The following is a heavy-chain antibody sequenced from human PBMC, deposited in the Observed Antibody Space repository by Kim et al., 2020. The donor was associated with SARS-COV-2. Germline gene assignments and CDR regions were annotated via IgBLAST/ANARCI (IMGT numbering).Heavy chain of an antibody. V-gene: IGHV4-39*07. D-gene: IGHD1-26*01. J-gene: IGHJ2*01. Sequence: TYYNPSLKSRVTISVDTSKHQFSLKLSSVTAADTAVYYCARSGGYWYFDLWGRGTLVTVSS. CDR3: ARSGGYWYFDL. CDR2: T.